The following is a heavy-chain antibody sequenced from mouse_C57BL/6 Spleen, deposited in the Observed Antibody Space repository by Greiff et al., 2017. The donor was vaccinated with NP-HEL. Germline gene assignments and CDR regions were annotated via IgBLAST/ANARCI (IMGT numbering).Heavy chain of an antibody. V-gene: IGHV5-17*01. CDR3: APFAY. CDR2: ISSGSSTI. CDR1: GFTFSDYG. J-gene: IGHJ3*01. Sequence: EVKVVESGGGLVKPGGSLKLSCAASGFTFSDYGMHWVRQAPEKGLEWVAYISSGSSTIYYADTVKGRFTISRDNAKNTLFLQMTSLRSEDTAMYYCAPFAYWGQGTLVTVSA.